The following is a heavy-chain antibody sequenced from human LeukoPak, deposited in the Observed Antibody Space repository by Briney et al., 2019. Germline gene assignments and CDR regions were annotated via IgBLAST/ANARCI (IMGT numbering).Heavy chain of an antibody. CDR2: IIPILGIA. Sequence: SSVKVFCKASGGTFSSYAISWVRQAPGQGLEWMGRIIPILGIANYAQKFQGRVTITADKSTSTAYMELSSLRSEDTAVYYFASGMYYYDSSGYYDWGQGTLVTVSS. J-gene: IGHJ4*02. D-gene: IGHD3-22*01. CDR3: ASGMYYYDSSGYYD. V-gene: IGHV1-69*04. CDR1: GGTFSSYA.